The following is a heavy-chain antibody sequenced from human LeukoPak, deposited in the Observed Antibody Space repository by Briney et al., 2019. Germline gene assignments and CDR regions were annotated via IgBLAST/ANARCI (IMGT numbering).Heavy chain of an antibody. CDR3: ARPPFRRPLGSGSYYYFDY. CDR1: GGSISSGSYY. Sequence: SETLSLTCTVSGGSISSGSYYWSWIRQPAGKGLEWIGRIYTSGSTNYNPSLKSRVTISVDTSKNQFSLKLSSVTAADTAVYYCARPPFRRPLGSGSYYYFDYWGQGTLVTVSS. D-gene: IGHD1-26*01. J-gene: IGHJ4*02. V-gene: IGHV4-61*02. CDR2: IYTSGST.